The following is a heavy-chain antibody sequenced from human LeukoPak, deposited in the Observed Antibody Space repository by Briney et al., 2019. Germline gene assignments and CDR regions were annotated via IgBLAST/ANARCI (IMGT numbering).Heavy chain of an antibody. V-gene: IGHV4-39*07. CDR3: ARTHVRYFDWPRSYYFDY. D-gene: IGHD3-9*01. J-gene: IGHJ4*02. CDR1: GGSISSSSYY. Sequence: PSETLSLTCTVSGGSISSSSYYWGWIRQPPGTGLEWIGSIYYSGSTYYNPSLKSRVTISVDTSKNQFSLKLSSVTAADTAVYYCARTHVRYFDWPRSYYFDYWGQGTLVTVSS. CDR2: IYYSGST.